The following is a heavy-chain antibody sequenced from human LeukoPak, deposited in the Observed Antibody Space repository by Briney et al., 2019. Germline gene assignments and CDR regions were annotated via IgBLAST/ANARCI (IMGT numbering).Heavy chain of an antibody. CDR2: ISGRGDGT. Sequence: GGSLRLSCVAPGFTFSSYVMNWGRQTPGKGREWGSSISGRGDGTFYADSVKGRFTTSTDNSKNTLYLQLDGLRTEDTALYSCAKDRLLNCRGDCYIFDYWGQGTLVTVSS. D-gene: IGHD2-21*02. J-gene: IGHJ4*02. CDR3: AKDRLLNCRGDCYIFDY. CDR1: GFTFSSYV. V-gene: IGHV3-23*01.